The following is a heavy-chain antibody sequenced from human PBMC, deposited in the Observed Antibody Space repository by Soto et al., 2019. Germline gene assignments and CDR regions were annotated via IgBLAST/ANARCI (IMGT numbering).Heavy chain of an antibody. V-gene: IGHV4-34*01. CDR2: INHSGST. Sequence: SETLSLTCAVYGGSFSGYYWSWIRQPPGKGLEWIGEINHSGSTNYNPSLKSRVTISVDTSKNQFSLKLSSVTAADTAVYYCARGRRKAAAGFDSWGQGTLVTVSS. CDR1: GGSFSGYY. CDR3: ARGRRKAAAGFDS. D-gene: IGHD6-13*01. J-gene: IGHJ4*02.